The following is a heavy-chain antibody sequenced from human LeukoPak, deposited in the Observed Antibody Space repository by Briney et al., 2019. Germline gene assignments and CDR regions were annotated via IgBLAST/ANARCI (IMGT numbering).Heavy chain of an antibody. D-gene: IGHD1-26*01. CDR1: GGTFSSYA. CDR2: IIPSLGAA. Sequence: SVKVSCKASGGTFSSYAISWVRQAPGQRLEYMGGIIPSLGAANFVQKFQGRVAMTTDEATTTVYMELSSLTSGDTAVYYCARGSIVGASGAFDIWGQGTMVIVSS. V-gene: IGHV1-69*05. CDR3: ARGSIVGASGAFDI. J-gene: IGHJ3*02.